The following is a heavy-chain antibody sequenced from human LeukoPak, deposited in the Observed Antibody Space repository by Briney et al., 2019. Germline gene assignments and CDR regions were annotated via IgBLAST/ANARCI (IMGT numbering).Heavy chain of an antibody. CDR2: IYTSGST. V-gene: IGHV4-4*07. J-gene: IGHJ5*02. CDR1: GGSISSYY. CDR3: ARDPGYYGSGSFDP. D-gene: IGHD3-10*01. Sequence: PSETLSLTCNVSGGSISSYYWSWIRQPAGKGLEWIGRIYTSGSTNYNPSLKSRVTMSVDTSKNQFSLKLSSVTAADTAVYYCARDPGYYGSGSFDPWGQGTLVTVSS.